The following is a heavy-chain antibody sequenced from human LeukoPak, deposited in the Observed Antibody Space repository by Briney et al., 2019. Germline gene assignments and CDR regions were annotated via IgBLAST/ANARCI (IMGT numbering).Heavy chain of an antibody. Sequence: SETLSLTCTVSGGSISSYYWSWIRQPPGKGLEWIGYIYYSGSTNYNPSLKSRVTISVDTSKNQFSLKLSSVTAADTAVYYCARHANYDSSGYYLWYFQHWGQGTLVTVSS. J-gene: IGHJ1*01. CDR1: GGSISSYY. CDR3: ARHANYDSSGYYLWYFQH. CDR2: IYYSGST. V-gene: IGHV4-59*01. D-gene: IGHD3-22*01.